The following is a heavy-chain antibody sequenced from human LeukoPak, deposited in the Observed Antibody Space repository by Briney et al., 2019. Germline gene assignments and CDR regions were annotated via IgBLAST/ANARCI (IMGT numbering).Heavy chain of an antibody. CDR3: VRHQDSYGYALDI. Sequence: GGSLGLSCAASGFSFSSYWMAWVRQAPGKGLEWVANIKQDGSEKYYVDSVKGRLTISRDNAKNSLYLQMNSLRADDTAVFYCVRHQDSYGYALDIWGQGTVVTVSS. V-gene: IGHV3-7*01. CDR2: IKQDGSEK. CDR1: GFSFSSYW. D-gene: IGHD5-18*01. J-gene: IGHJ3*02.